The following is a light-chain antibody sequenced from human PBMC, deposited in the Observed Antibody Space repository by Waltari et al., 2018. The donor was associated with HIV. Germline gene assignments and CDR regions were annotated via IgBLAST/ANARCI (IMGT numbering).Light chain of an antibody. CDR1: RSDVGGSNY. Sequence: QSALTQPASVSGSPGQSITISCSGSRSDVGGSNYVSWYQQHPGKAPNLMIYDVSDRPSGVSNRFSGSKSDNTASLTISGLQTEDEADYYCSSYTSSYTVIFGGGTKLTVL. CDR3: SSYTSSYTVI. J-gene: IGLJ2*01. CDR2: DVS. V-gene: IGLV2-14*01.